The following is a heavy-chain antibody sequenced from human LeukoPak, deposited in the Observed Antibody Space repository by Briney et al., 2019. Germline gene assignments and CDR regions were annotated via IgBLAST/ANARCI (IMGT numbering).Heavy chain of an antibody. D-gene: IGHD2-2*01. Sequence: SQTLSLTCTVSGGSISSGSYYWSWIRQPPGKGLEWIGYIYYSGSTNYNPSLKSRVTISVDTSKNQFSLKLSSVTAADTAVYYCARGGVVPAAPLNYWGQGTLVTVSS. CDR1: GGSISSGSYY. CDR3: ARGGVVPAAPLNY. J-gene: IGHJ4*02. V-gene: IGHV4-61*01. CDR2: IYYSGST.